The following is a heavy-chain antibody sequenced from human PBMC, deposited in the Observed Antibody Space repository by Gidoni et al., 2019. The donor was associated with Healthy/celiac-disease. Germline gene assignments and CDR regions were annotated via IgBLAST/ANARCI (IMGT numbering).Heavy chain of an antibody. D-gene: IGHD2-2*01. J-gene: IGHJ4*02. CDR2: ISSSGSTI. V-gene: IGHV3-48*03. CDR3: ARDKRVPAAMPSLDYFDY. Sequence: EVQLVESGGGLVQPGGSLRLSCAASGFTFRSYEMNWVRQAPGKGLEWVSYISSSGSTIYYADSVKGRFTISRDNAKNSLYLQMNSLRAEDTAVYYCARDKRVPAAMPSLDYFDYWGQGTLVTVSS. CDR1: GFTFRSYE.